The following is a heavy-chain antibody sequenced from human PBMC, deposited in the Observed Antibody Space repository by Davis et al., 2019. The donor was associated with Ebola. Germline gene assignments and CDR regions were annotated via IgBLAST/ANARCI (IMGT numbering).Heavy chain of an antibody. D-gene: IGHD6-13*01. Sequence: SVKVSCKASGGTFSSYAISWVRQAPGQGLEWMGRIIPMLGIANYAQKFQGRVTITADKSTSTAYMELSSLRSEDTAVYYCARDVGYSSSWYLVYWGQGTLVTVSS. V-gene: IGHV1-69*04. J-gene: IGHJ4*02. CDR2: IIPMLGIA. CDR3: ARDVGYSSSWYLVY. CDR1: GGTFSSYA.